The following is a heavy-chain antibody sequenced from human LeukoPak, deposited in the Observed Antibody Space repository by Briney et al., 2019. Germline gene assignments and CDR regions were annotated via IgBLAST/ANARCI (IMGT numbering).Heavy chain of an antibody. J-gene: IGHJ4*02. CDR1: GDSVSSKNGG. CDR2: TYYRSKWYN. D-gene: IGHD6-19*01. Sequence: SQTLSLTCVVSGDSVSSKNGGWDWLRQSPSRGLEWLGRTYYRSKWYNDYAESMEGRMTISQDTSKTQSSLHLNSVTPDDTAVYYCARDFGTTGWHTFDYWGQGTLVTVSS. CDR3: ARDFGTTGWHTFDY. V-gene: IGHV6-1*01.